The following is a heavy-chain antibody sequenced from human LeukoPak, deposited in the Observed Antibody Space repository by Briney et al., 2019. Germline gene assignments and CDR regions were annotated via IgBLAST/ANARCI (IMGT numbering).Heavy chain of an antibody. J-gene: IGHJ4*02. Sequence: SETLSLTCTVSGGSISSYYWSWIRQPPGKGLEWIGYIYYSGSTNYNPSLKSRVTISVDTSKNQFSLKLSSVTAADTAVYYCARKIVGASPYFDYWGQGTLVTVSS. CDR3: ARKIVGASPYFDY. D-gene: IGHD1-26*01. CDR1: GGSISSYY. V-gene: IGHV4-59*08. CDR2: IYYSGST.